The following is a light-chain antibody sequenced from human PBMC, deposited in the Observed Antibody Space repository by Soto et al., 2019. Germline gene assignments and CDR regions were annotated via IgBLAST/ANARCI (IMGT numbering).Light chain of an antibody. J-gene: IGKJ1*01. CDR1: QSVSSSY. CDR2: GTS. V-gene: IGKV3-20*01. CDR3: QQYQSYSRT. Sequence: EIVLTQSPCTLSLSLGERATLSCRASQSVSSSYLAWYQQKPGQAPRLLMYGTSSRATGIPDRFSGSGSGTEFTLTISSLKPDDFATYYCQQYQSYSRTFGQGTRLDIK.